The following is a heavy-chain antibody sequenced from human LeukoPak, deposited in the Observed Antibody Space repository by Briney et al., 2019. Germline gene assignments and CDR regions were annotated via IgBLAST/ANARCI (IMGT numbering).Heavy chain of an antibody. D-gene: IGHD2-2*01. CDR2: ISGSGGST. CDR3: AKDTDIVAESAAMGSFFDY. V-gene: IGHV3-23*01. J-gene: IGHJ4*02. CDR1: GFTFSSYA. Sequence: PGGSLRLSCAASGFTFSSYAMSWVRQAPGKGLEWVSAISGSGGSTYYADSVKGRFTISRDNSKNTLYLQMNSLRAEDTAVYYCAKDTDIVAESAAMGSFFDYWGQGTLVTVSS.